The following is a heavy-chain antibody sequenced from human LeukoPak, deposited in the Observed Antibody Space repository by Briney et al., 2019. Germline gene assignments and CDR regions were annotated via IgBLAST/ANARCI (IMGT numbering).Heavy chain of an antibody. CDR2: INAGNGNT. Sequence: ASVKVSCKASVYTVTSYAMHWLRQSPGQRPEWMRWINAGNGNTKYSQKFQGRVTITRDTSASTAYMELSSLRSEDTAVYYCARGRRLLWFGEPNWFDPWGQGTLVTVSS. D-gene: IGHD3-10*01. J-gene: IGHJ5*02. V-gene: IGHV1-3*01. CDR1: VYTVTSYA. CDR3: ARGRRLLWFGEPNWFDP.